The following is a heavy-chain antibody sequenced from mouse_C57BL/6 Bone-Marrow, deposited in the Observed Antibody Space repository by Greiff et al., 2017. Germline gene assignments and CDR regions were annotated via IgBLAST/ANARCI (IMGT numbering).Heavy chain of an antibody. CDR1: GYSITSGYY. J-gene: IGHJ3*01. CDR3: ARGGWLPRFAY. CDR2: ISYDGSN. V-gene: IGHV3-6*01. D-gene: IGHD2-3*01. Sequence: EVQLQQSGPGLVKPSQSLSLTCSVTGYSITSGYYWNWIRQFPGNNLEWMGYISYDGSNNYKPSLKNRISITRDTSKNQFFLKLNSVTTEDTATYYCARGGWLPRFAYWGQGTLVTVSA.